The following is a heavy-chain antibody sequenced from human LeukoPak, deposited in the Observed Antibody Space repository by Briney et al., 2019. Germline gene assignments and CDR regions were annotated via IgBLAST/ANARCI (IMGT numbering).Heavy chain of an antibody. D-gene: IGHD3-10*01. CDR3: ARALITMVRGVNWFDP. CDR1: GVTFSSYW. J-gene: IGHJ5*02. V-gene: IGHV3-74*01. CDR2: INSDGSST. Sequence: PGGSLRLSCAASGVTFSSYWMHWVRQAPGKGLVWVSRINSDGSSTSYADSVKGRFTISRDNAKNTLYLQMNSLRAEDTAVYYCARALITMVRGVNWFDPWGQGTLVTVSS.